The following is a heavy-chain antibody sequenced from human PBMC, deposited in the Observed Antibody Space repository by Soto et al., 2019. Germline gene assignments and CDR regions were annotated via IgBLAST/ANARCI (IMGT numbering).Heavy chain of an antibody. V-gene: IGHV4-59*01. Sequence: SQTLSLTCTVSGGSISTYFWSWIRQPPGKGLEWIGQIYSSGSPNYNPSLKSRVTISLDTSKNQFSLKLSSVNAADTAVFYCARGAVARSTKGIFDYWGQGTLVTVSS. CDR1: GGSISTYF. CDR3: ARGAVARSTKGIFDY. D-gene: IGHD6-19*01. J-gene: IGHJ4*02. CDR2: IYSSGSP.